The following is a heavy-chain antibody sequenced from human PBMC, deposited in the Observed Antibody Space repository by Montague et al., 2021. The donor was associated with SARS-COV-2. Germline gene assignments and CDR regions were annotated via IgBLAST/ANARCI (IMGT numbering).Heavy chain of an antibody. J-gene: IGHJ4*02. CDR2: IGARGDST. Sequence: SLRLSCAASGFTFSQYPMHWVRQAPGKGLEWVSSIGARGDSTYYADSVKGRFTASRDNSKSTLYLQMNSLRREDAAVYYCASAYILNKWYEAYWGQGTLVTVSS. CDR3: ASAYILNKWYEAY. V-gene: IGHV3-23*01. CDR1: GFTFSQYP. D-gene: IGHD2-15*01.